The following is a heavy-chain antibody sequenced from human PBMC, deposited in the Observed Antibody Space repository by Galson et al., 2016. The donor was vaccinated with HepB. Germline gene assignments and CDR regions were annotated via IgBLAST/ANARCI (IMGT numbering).Heavy chain of an antibody. CDR1: GGSVNYYY. CDR3: ARGLGSGPDGEFDF. J-gene: IGHJ4*02. V-gene: IGHV4-59*02. Sequence: SLTCSVSGGSVNYYYWSWIRQPPGKRLEFIGYVYYTGLTNYNRSLKSRVTISVDTSKNQFSLSLTSVTAADTALYYCARGLGSGPDGEFDFWGQGILVTVSS. CDR2: VYYTGLT. D-gene: IGHD3-10*01.